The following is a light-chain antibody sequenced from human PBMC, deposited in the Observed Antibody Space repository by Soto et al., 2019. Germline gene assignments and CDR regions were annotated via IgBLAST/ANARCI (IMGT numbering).Light chain of an antibody. CDR1: SGSVSTSSY. V-gene: IGLV8-61*01. J-gene: IGLJ3*02. Sequence: QTVVTQEPSFSVSPGGTVTLTCGLSSGSVSTSSYPSWYQQTPGQAPRTLIYSTNTRSSGVPDRFSGSILGNKAALTITGXXXXXESDYYCVLYMGSGIWVFGGGTKVTVL. CDR2: STN. CDR3: VLYMGSGIWV.